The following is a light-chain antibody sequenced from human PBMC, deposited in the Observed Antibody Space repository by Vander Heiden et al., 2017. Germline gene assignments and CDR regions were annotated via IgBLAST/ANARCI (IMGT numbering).Light chain of an antibody. CDR2: GAS. V-gene: IGKV3-20*01. CDR1: QNVISTF. Sequence: DIVLTQSPGTLSLSPGERATLSCRASQNVISTFLAWYQQKPGQAPRLLIYGASSRATGIPDRFSGSGSGTDFTLTISRLEPEDFAVYYCQQYGRSSRTFGQWTKVEAK. CDR3: QQYGRSSRT. J-gene: IGKJ1*01.